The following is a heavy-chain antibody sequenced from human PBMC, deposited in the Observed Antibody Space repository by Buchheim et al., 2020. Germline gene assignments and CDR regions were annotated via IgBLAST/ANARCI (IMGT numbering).Heavy chain of an antibody. CDR1: GFTFSSYG. Sequence: QVQLVESGGGVVQPGRSLRLSCAASGFTFSSYGMHWVRQAPGKGLEWVAVISYDGGNKFCADSGKGRFNLSRDNSKNTMDLQMNSLRAEDTAIYYCAKSIYGGIYYGMDVWGQGTT. V-gene: IGHV3-30*18. J-gene: IGHJ6*02. CDR3: AKSIYGGIYYGMDV. CDR2: ISYDGGNK. D-gene: IGHD4-23*01.